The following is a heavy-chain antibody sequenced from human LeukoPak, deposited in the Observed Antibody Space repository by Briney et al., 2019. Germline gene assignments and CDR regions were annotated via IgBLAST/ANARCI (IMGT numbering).Heavy chain of an antibody. CDR1: GGSFSAYY. CDR3: AIGYVEMATNLRAFDV. J-gene: IGHJ3*01. V-gene: IGHV4-34*01. D-gene: IGHD5-24*01. Sequence: PSETLSLTCAVYGGSFSAYYWSWLRQPPGKGVEWIGEINHRGSTNYNPSLKSRSTISIDTSKNQFSLKLSSVTAADTAVYYCAIGYVEMATNLRAFDVWGQGTMVTVSS. CDR2: INHRGST.